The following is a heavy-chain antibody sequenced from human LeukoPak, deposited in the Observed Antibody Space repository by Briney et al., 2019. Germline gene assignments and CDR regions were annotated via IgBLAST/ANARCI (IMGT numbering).Heavy chain of an antibody. CDR1: GGTFSSYA. J-gene: IGHJ4*02. CDR2: IIPILGIA. D-gene: IGHD6-13*01. Sequence: ASVKVSCKASGGTFSSYAISWVRQAPGQGLEWMGRIIPILGIANYAQKFQGRVTITADKSTSTAYMELSSLRSGDTAVYYCARDRSVDSSSLSFDYWGQGTLVTVSS. V-gene: IGHV1-69*04. CDR3: ARDRSVDSSSLSFDY.